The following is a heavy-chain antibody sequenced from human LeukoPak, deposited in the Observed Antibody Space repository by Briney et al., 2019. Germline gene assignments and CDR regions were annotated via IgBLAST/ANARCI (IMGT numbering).Heavy chain of an antibody. J-gene: IGHJ4*02. V-gene: IGHV4-30-4*08. Sequence: KTSETLSLTCTVSGGSISSGDYYWNWIRQPPGKGLEWIGYIYYSGSTYYNPSLKSRVTISVDTSKNQFSLKLSSVTAADTAVYYCARIYYDSGSEIDYWGQGTLVTVSS. D-gene: IGHD3-10*01. CDR3: ARIYYDSGSEIDY. CDR2: IYYSGST. CDR1: GGSISSGDYY.